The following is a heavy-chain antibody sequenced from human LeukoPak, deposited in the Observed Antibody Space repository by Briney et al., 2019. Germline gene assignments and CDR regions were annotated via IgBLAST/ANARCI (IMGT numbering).Heavy chain of an antibody. V-gene: IGHV3-30*01. CDR2: ISYDGSNK. D-gene: IGHD5-24*01. CDR3: ARATGYVPPHLRDGYNAPWFGY. J-gene: IGHJ4*02. Sequence: GGSLRLSCAASGFTFSSYAMDWVRQAPGKGLEWVAVISYDGSNKYYADSVKGRFTISRDNSKNTLYLQMNSLRAEDTAVYYCARATGYVPPHLRDGYNAPWFGYWGQGTLVTVSS. CDR1: GFTFSSYA.